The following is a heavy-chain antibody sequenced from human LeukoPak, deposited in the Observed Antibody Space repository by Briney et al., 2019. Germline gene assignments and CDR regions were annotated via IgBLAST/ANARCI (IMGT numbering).Heavy chain of an antibody. CDR1: GITFSSYG. J-gene: IGHJ4*02. Sequence: GGTLRLSCAASGITFSSYGMSWVRQAPGKGLEWVSSISSTGGTTYYADSVKGRFTISRDNAKNSPYLQMNSLRAEDTAVYYCARGRWELSGYFDYWGQGTLVTVSS. CDR3: ARGRWELSGYFDY. V-gene: IGHV3-48*03. CDR2: ISSTGGTT. D-gene: IGHD1-26*01.